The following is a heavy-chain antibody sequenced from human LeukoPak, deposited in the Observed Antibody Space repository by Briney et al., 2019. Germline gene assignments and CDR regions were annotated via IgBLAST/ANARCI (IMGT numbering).Heavy chain of an antibody. CDR1: VGTFSSYA. Sequence: GASVKVSCKASVGTFSSYAISWVRQAPGQGLEWMGGIIPIFGTANYAQKFQGRVTITADKSTSTAYMELSSLRSEDTAVYYCASLGAAAVGWFDPWGQGTLVTVSS. V-gene: IGHV1-69*06. CDR2: IIPIFGTA. D-gene: IGHD6-13*01. CDR3: ASLGAAAVGWFDP. J-gene: IGHJ5*02.